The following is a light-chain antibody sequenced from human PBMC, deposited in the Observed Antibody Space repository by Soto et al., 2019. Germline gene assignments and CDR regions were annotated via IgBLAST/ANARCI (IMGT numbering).Light chain of an antibody. Sequence: EIVLTQSPGTLSLSPGERATLSCRASQSVSSSYLAWYQQKPDQAPRLLIYGASSRATGIPDRFSGSGSGTDFTLTISRLEPEDVAVYFCQQYGSSPLTFGGGTKVEI. CDR3: QQYGSSPLT. CDR2: GAS. J-gene: IGKJ4*01. CDR1: QSVSSSY. V-gene: IGKV3-20*01.